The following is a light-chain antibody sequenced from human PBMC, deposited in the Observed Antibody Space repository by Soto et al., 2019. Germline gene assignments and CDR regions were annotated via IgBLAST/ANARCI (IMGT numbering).Light chain of an antibody. CDR1: QDINIY. J-gene: IGKJ5*01. CDR3: QQYDILPIT. Sequence: DIQMTQSPSSLFASVGDRVTITCQATQDINIYLNWYQQKPGKAHNLLIYDASNFEIGVPSRFSGSGSGTHFTFTISSLQTEDIGTYYCQQYDILPITFGRGTRLEIK. CDR2: DAS. V-gene: IGKV1-33*01.